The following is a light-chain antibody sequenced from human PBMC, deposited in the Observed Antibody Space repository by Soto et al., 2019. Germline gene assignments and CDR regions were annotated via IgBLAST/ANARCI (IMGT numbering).Light chain of an antibody. CDR3: AAWDDSRKVV. J-gene: IGLJ1*01. CDR1: SSNIGSNT. Sequence: QSVLTQPPSASGTPGQRVTISCSGSSSNIGSNTVNWYQQLPGTAPKLLIYSNNQRPSGVPDRFSGSKAGTSASLAISGLQSEDEADYYCAAWDDSRKVVFGTGTKLTVL. V-gene: IGLV1-44*01. CDR2: SNN.